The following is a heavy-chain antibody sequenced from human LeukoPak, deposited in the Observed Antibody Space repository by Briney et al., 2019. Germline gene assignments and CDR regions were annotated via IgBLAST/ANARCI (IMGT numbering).Heavy chain of an antibody. D-gene: IGHD4-17*01. J-gene: IGHJ4*02. CDR2: IYYSGST. Sequence: PSETLSLTCTVSGGSISSSSYYWGWIRQPPGKGLEWIGSIYYSGSTYYNPSLKSRVTISVDTSKNQFSLKLSSVTAADTAVYYCSAETPHWTVTTAHFDYWGQGTLVTVSS. CDR3: SAETPHWTVTTAHFDY. V-gene: IGHV4-39*01. CDR1: GGSISSSSYY.